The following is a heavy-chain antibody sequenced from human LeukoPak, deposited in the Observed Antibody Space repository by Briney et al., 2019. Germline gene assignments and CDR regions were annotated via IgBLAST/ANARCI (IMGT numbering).Heavy chain of an antibody. J-gene: IGHJ4*02. V-gene: IGHV5-51*01. Sequence: GESLKISCQGSGYSFTSYWIGWVRQMPGKGLEWMGIIYPGDSDTRYSPYFQGQVTISADKSISTAYLQWGSLKASDTAMYYCARQMAAAGPGIDYWGQGTLVTVSS. CDR2: IYPGDSDT. CDR3: ARQMAAAGPGIDY. D-gene: IGHD5-24*01. CDR1: GYSFTSYW.